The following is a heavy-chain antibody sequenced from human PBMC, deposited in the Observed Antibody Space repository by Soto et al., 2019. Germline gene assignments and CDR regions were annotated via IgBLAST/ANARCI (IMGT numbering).Heavy chain of an antibody. V-gene: IGHV1-8*01. Sequence: GASVKVSCKASGYTFTSYDINWVREATGQGLEWMGWMNPNSGNTGYAQKFQGRVTMTRNSSISTAYMELSSLRSEDTAVYYCARADFWSSYDAFDIWGQGTMVTVSS. CDR2: MNPNSGNT. CDR1: GYTFTSYD. J-gene: IGHJ3*02. D-gene: IGHD3-3*01. CDR3: ARADFWSSYDAFDI.